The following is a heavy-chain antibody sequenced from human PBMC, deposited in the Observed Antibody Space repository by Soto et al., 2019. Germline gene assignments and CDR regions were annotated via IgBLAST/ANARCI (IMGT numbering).Heavy chain of an antibody. V-gene: IGHV4-34*01. CDR1: RGVLSGFS. Sequence: LETLSLTCAVSRGVLSGFSWNWVRQPPGKGLEWIGEINYSEDTNPTYNPFLKSRVTISADRTNNQLFLRLTSVTAADTAIYYCARDHCYVWGSHRYWLGLWGQGT. CDR3: ARDHCYVWGSHRYWLGL. D-gene: IGHD3-16*02. CDR2: INYSEDT. J-gene: IGHJ4*02.